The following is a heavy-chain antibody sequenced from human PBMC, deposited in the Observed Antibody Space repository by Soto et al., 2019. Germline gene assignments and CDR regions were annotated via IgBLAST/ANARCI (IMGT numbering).Heavy chain of an antibody. D-gene: IGHD4-17*01. J-gene: IGHJ4*02. CDR3: ASCFSTVTTVRYFYN. V-gene: IGHV4-59*12. CDR1: GGSISSYY. CDR2: IYYSGT. Sequence: PSETLSLTCSVSGGSISSYYWSWIRQPPGKGLEWIAYIYYSGTSYNPSLKSRVSISLDTPKNQFSLKLSSVTAADTAVYYCASCFSTVTTVRYFYNWGQGALVPISS.